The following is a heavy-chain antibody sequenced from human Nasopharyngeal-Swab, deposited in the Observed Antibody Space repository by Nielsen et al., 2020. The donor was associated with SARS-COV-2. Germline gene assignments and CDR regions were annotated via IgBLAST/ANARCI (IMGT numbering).Heavy chain of an antibody. Sequence: SETLSLTCTVSGGSISSSSYYWGWIRQSPGKGLEWIGSIYYSGSTYYNPSLKSRVTISVDTSKNQFSLKLSSVTAADTAVYYCARGYSSSWSSLFYYGMDVWGQGTTVTVSS. D-gene: IGHD6-13*01. V-gene: IGHV4-39*01. J-gene: IGHJ6*02. CDR3: ARGYSSSWSSLFYYGMDV. CDR1: GGSISSSSYY. CDR2: IYYSGST.